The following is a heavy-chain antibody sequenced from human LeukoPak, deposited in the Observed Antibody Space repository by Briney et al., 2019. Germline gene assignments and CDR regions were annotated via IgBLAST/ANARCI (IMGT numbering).Heavy chain of an antibody. CDR2: INPNRGGI. D-gene: IGHD6-13*01. CDR3: ASAGPGAAAGTKQYAFDI. J-gene: IGHJ3*02. V-gene: IGHV1-2*02. CDR1: GYTFTGYY. Sequence: GAPVKVSCKASGYTFTGYYMHWVRQAPGQGLEWMGWINPNRGGINYPQNFPGRVTMTRDTSISTACMELSRLRSDDTAVYYCASAGPGAAAGTKQYAFDIWGQGTMVTVSS.